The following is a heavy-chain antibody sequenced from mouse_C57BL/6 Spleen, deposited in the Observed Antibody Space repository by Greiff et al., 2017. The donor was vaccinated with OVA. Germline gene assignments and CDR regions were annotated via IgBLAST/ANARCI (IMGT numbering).Heavy chain of an antibody. J-gene: IGHJ3*01. V-gene: IGHV1-15*01. CDR3: TRRYDYDEFPY. CDR1: GYTFTDYE. Sequence: QVQLQQSGAELVRPGASVTLSCKASGYTFTDYEMHWVKQTPVHGLEWIGAIDPETGGTAYNQKFKGKAILTADKSSSTAYMELRSLTSEDSAVYYCTRRYDYDEFPYWGQGTLVTVSA. CDR2: IDPETGGT. D-gene: IGHD2-4*01.